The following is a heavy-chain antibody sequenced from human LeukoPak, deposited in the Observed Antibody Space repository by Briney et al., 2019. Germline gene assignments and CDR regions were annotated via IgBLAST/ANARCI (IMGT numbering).Heavy chain of an antibody. CDR2: IHPNSGDT. V-gene: IGHV1-2*02. CDR1: GYSFTDHY. J-gene: IGHJ4*02. Sequence: ASVKVSCKASGYSFTDHYIHWVRQAPGQGLEWVAWIHPNSGDTMSAQKFQGRVTVTRDTSIRTVYMELSSLTSDDTAIYYCTREDFWGRGTLVTVSS. CDR3: TREDF.